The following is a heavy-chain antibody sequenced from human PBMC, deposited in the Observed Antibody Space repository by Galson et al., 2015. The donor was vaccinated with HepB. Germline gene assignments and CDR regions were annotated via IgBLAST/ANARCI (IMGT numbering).Heavy chain of an antibody. J-gene: IGHJ4*02. CDR1: GFTFSCCW. D-gene: IGHD2/OR15-2a*01. CDR3: AINSPFNY. CDR2: IKQDGSEK. Sequence: SLRLSCAASGFTFSCCWLSWVRQAPGKGLEWVATIKQDGSEKDYVDSVKGRFSISRDNAKDSVYLEMNSLRADDTAVYYCAINSPFNYWGRGTLVTVSS. V-gene: IGHV3-7*01.